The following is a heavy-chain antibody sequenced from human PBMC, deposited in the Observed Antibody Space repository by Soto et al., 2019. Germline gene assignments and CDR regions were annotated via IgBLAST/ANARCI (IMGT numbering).Heavy chain of an antibody. CDR3: NRDVWGVGPFDI. Sequence: GGSLRLSCTTSGFTFGDYAVSWLRQAPGKGLEWVSFIRSKVSGGTAEYAASVKGRFTISRDDSKSIAYLQMNSLKIEDTAVFFCNRDVWGVGPFDIWGQGTMVTVSS. CDR2: IRSKVSGGTA. CDR1: GFTFGDYA. D-gene: IGHD3-16*01. J-gene: IGHJ3*02. V-gene: IGHV3-49*03.